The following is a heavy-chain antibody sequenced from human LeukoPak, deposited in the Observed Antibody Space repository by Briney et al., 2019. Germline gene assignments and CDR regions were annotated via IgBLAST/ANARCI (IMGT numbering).Heavy chain of an antibody. V-gene: IGHV3-30*09. D-gene: IGHD6-13*01. CDR3: ARHTGSTWSTGY. CDR1: GFTFSSYA. Sequence: GRSLRLSCAASGFTFSSYAFHWVRQAPGKGLEWVAVISYDGSDKYYADSVKGRFAISRDNSKNTLYLQMSSLRAGDTAVYYCARHTGSTWSTGYWGQGTLVTVSS. J-gene: IGHJ4*02. CDR2: ISYDGSDK.